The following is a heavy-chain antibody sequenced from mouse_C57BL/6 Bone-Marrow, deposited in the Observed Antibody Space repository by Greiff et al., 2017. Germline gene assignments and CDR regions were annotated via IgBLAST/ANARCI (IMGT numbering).Heavy chain of an antibody. J-gene: IGHJ2*01. V-gene: IGHV14-3*01. CDR2: IDPANGNT. CDR1: GFNIKNTY. CDR3: ARPRDYYGSTRDY. D-gene: IGHD1-1*01. Sequence: VQLQESVAELVRPGASVTLSCTASGFNIKNTYMHWVKQRPEQGLEWIGRIDPANGNTKYAPKFQGKATITADTSSNTAYLQLSSLTSEDTAIYYCARPRDYYGSTRDYWGQGTTLTVSS.